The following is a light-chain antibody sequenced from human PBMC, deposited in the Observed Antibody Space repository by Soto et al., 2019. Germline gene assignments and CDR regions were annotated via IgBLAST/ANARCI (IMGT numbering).Light chain of an antibody. V-gene: IGLV2-23*01. Sequence: QSVLTQPASVSGSPGQSITISCTGTSSDVGSHNLVSWYQQFPGKAPKLIIFEASKRPSGVSNRFSGSKSGSTASLTISGLQAEDEADYYCCSNAAGSTYVFGSGTKAPS. CDR1: SSDVGSHNL. CDR2: EAS. CDR3: CSNAAGSTYV. J-gene: IGLJ1*01.